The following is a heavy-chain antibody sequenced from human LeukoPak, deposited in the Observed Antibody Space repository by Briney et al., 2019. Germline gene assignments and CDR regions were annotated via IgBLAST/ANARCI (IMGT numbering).Heavy chain of an antibody. J-gene: IGHJ4*02. CDR2: IWYDGSNK. CDR3: ARDSSGWDLFDY. V-gene: IGHV3-33*01. Sequence: GGSLRLSCAASGFTFSSYGMHWARQAPGKGLEWVAVIWYDGSNKYYADSVKGRFTISRDNSKNTLYLQMNSLRAEDTAVYYCARDSSGWDLFDYWGQGTLVTVSS. D-gene: IGHD6-19*01. CDR1: GFTFSSYG.